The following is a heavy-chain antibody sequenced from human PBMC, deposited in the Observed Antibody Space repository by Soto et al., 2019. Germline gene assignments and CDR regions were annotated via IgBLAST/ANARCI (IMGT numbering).Heavy chain of an antibody. CDR2: IYYSGST. D-gene: IGHD3-10*01. J-gene: IGHJ3*02. Sequence: SETLSLTCTVSGGSISSYYWSWIRQPPGEGLEWIGYIYYSGSTNYNPSLKSRVTISVDTSKNQFSLKLSSVTAADTAVYYCARDKGSGVDIWGQGTMVTVSS. V-gene: IGHV4-59*01. CDR1: GGSISSYY. CDR3: ARDKGSGVDI.